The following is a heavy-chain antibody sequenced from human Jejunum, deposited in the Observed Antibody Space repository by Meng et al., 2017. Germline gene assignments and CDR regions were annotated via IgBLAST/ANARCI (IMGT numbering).Heavy chain of an antibody. CDR1: GGSISDYY. V-gene: IGHV4-34*01. Sequence: QVKLQPWGAGLLKPSETLSLPCAVYGGSISDYYWTWIRQPPGKGLEWIGEINDSGSTNYNPSLKSRVTISVDTSKSQFYLRVSSVTAADTAVYYCARGNEYSNYGADFWGQGTLVTVSS. CDR2: INDSGST. D-gene: IGHD4-11*01. CDR3: ARGNEYSNYGADF. J-gene: IGHJ4*02.